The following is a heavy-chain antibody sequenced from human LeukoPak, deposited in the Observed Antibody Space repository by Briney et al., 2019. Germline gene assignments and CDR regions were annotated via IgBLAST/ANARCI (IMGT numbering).Heavy chain of an antibody. J-gene: IGHJ4*02. CDR2: INHSGST. Sequence: SETLSLTCAVYGGSFSGYYWSWIRQPPGKGLEWIGEINHSGSTNYNPSLKSRLTISADTSKNQFSLKLSSVTAADTAVYYCARGGDSSGDLDYWGQGTLVTVSS. D-gene: IGHD6-19*01. CDR1: GGSFSGYY. V-gene: IGHV4-34*01. CDR3: ARGGDSSGDLDY.